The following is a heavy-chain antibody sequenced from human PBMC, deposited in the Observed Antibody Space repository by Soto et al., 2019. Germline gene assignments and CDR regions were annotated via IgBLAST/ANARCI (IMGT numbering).Heavy chain of an antibody. J-gene: IGHJ3*02. V-gene: IGHV3-53*01. CDR1: GFTVSSNY. CDR3: AKDVQRGVAGAFDI. CDR2: IYSGGST. Sequence: GGSLRLSCAASGFTVSSNYMSWVRQAPGKGLEWVSVIYSGGSTYYADSVKGRFTISRDNSKNTLYLQMNSLRAEDTAVYYCAKDVQRGVAGAFDIWGQGTMVTVSS. D-gene: IGHD6-19*01.